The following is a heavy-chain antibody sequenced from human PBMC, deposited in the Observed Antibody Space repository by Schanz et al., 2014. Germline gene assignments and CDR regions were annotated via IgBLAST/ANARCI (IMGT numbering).Heavy chain of an antibody. J-gene: IGHJ6*02. CDR1: GYTFTVYY. CDR3: ARERGRGYCSRTSCSKDYGMDV. V-gene: IGHV1-2*02. Sequence: QVQLVQSGAEVKKPGASVKVSCKSSGYTFTVYYMHWVRQAPGQGLEWRGWINPNSGATSSAQKFQGRVTTTRDTSSRTVYMQLSRLTSDDTAVYFCARERGRGYCSRTSCSKDYGMDVWGQGTTVTVSS. D-gene: IGHD2-2*01. CDR2: INPNSGAT.